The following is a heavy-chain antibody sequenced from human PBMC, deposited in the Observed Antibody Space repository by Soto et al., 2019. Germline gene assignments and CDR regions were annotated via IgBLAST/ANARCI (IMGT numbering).Heavy chain of an antibody. V-gene: IGHV4-4*07. CDR3: LREVRSSAYYYGMDF. CDR2: IYTSGST. J-gene: IGHJ6*02. Sequence: TCTVSDGYISGYYWSWIRQPAGKGLEWIGRIYTSGSTNYNPSLKSRVTMSVETSKNQFSLKLSSVTAADTAVYYCLREVRSSAYYYGMDFWGQWPTLTVS. CDR1: DGYISGYY. D-gene: IGHD2-15*01.